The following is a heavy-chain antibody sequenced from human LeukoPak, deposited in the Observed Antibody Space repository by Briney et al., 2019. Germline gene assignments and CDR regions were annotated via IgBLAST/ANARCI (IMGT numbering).Heavy chain of an antibody. J-gene: IGHJ6*02. V-gene: IGHV1-69*13. CDR3: ARDRLPHYDILTGYYGYYGMDV. CDR1: GGTFSSYA. Sequence: SVKVSCKASGGTFSSYAISWVRQAPGQGLEWLGGIIPIYGTANYAQKFQGRVTITADESTSTAYMDLSSLRSEDTAVYYCARDRLPHYDILTGYYGYYGMDVWGQGTTVTVSS. D-gene: IGHD3-9*01. CDR2: IIPIYGTA.